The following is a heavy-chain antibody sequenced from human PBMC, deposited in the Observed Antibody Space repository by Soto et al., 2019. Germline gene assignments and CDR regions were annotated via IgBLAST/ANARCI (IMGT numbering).Heavy chain of an antibody. V-gene: IGHV3-30*09. Sequence: PGGSLRLSCAASGFTFSSYAMHWVRQAPGKGLEWVAVISYDGSNKYYADSVKGRFAISRDNSKNTLYLQMNSLRAEDTAVYYCAREVGWLRGYFDYWGQGTLVTVSS. J-gene: IGHJ4*02. CDR3: AREVGWLRGYFDY. CDR2: ISYDGSNK. D-gene: IGHD5-12*01. CDR1: GFTFSSYA.